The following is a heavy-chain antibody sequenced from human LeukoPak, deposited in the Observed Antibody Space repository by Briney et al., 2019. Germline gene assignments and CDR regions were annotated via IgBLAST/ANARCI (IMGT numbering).Heavy chain of an antibody. D-gene: IGHD3-9*01. CDR2: INPNSGGT. V-gene: IGHV1-2*04. J-gene: IGHJ5*02. CDR3: ARGGNDILTGYPSGTYNWYDP. CDR1: GYTFTGYY. Sequence: ASVKVSCKASGYTFTGYYMHRVRKAPGQGLEWMGWINPNSGGTNYAQKFQGWVTMTRDTSISTAYMELSRLRSDDTAVYYCARGGNDILTGYPSGTYNWYDPWGRGTLVTVSS.